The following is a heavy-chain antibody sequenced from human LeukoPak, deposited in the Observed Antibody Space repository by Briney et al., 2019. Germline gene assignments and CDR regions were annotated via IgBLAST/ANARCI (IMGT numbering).Heavy chain of an antibody. D-gene: IGHD3-16*01. J-gene: IGHJ4*02. CDR2: IYYSGST. V-gene: IGHV4-31*03. CDR1: GGSISSGGYY. Sequence: SETLSLTCTVSGGSISSGGYYWSWIRQHPGKGLEWIGYIYYSGSTYYNPSLKSRVTMSVDTSENRFSLKLSSVTAADTAVYYCATTVGSYFDYWSQGTLVTVSS. CDR3: ATTVGSYFDY.